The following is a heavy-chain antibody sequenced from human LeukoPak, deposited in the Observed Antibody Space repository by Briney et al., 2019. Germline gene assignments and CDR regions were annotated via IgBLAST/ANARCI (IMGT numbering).Heavy chain of an antibody. Sequence: SETLSLTCTVSGYSISSGYYWGWIRQPPGKGLEWIGSIYHSGSTYYNPSLKSRVTISVDTSKNQFSLKLSSVTAADTAVYYCAREYCGGDCYPLFDYWGQGTLVTVSS. CDR2: IYHSGST. V-gene: IGHV4-38-2*02. CDR3: AREYCGGDCYPLFDY. J-gene: IGHJ4*02. D-gene: IGHD2-21*02. CDR1: GYSISSGYY.